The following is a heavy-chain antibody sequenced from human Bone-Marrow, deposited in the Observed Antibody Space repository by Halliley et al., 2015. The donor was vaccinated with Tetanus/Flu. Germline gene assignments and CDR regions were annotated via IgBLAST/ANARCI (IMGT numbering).Heavy chain of an antibody. CDR2: IQPSGDI. V-gene: IGHV4-59*01. J-gene: IGHJ3*01. CDR3: ASPGIEGPNPAAFDV. D-gene: IGHD1-20*01. Sequence: GYIQPSGDITYTPSLKSRVTISVAASKNRFSLRLSSGTAADPAVYYCASPGIEGPNPAAFDVWGQGTMVTVSS.